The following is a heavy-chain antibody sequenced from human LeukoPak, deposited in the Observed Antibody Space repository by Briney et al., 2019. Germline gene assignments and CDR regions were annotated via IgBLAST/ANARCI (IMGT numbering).Heavy chain of an antibody. Sequence: GGSLILSCAASGFTFSSYWMHWVRQVPGKGLVWVSRINRDGSSTTYADSVKGRFTISRDNAKNTLYLQMNSLRAEDTAVYYCARDRAFSYDSSGYFPIDYWGQGTLVTVSS. CDR2: INRDGSST. CDR1: GFTFSSYW. J-gene: IGHJ4*02. D-gene: IGHD3-22*01. V-gene: IGHV3-74*01. CDR3: ARDRAFSYDSSGYFPIDY.